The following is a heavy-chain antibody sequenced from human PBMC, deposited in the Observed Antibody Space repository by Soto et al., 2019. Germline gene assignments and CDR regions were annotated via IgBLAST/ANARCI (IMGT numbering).Heavy chain of an antibody. D-gene: IGHD3-22*01. CDR1: GGTFSSYA. J-gene: IGHJ4*02. Sequence: QVQLVQSGAEVKKPGSSVKVSCKASGGTFSSYAFSWVRQAPGQGLEWMGGIVPLFGTANYAQMFQGRVTITADRSTSPAYMELSSIRSEDTTVYYCARDFDTRGYFSNFPYWGQGTLVTVSS. V-gene: IGHV1-69*06. CDR2: IVPLFGTA. CDR3: ARDFDTRGYFSNFPY.